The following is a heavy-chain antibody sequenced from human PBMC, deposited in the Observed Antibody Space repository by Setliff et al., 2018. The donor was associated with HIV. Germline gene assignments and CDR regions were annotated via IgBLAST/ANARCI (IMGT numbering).Heavy chain of an antibody. CDR3: ARVGRGCYDILTGISV. V-gene: IGHV4-61*09. J-gene: IGHJ4*02. Sequence: PSETLSLTCTVSGGSISSGSYYWSWIRQPAGKGLEWIGHIYTSGSTNYNPSLKSRVTISVDTSKNQFSLKLNSVTAADTAVYYCARVGRGCYDILTGISVWGQGTLVTVSS. CDR1: GGSISSGSYY. CDR2: IYTSGST. D-gene: IGHD3-9*01.